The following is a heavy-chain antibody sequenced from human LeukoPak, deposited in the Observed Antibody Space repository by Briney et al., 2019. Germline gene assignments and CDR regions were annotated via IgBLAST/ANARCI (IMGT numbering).Heavy chain of an antibody. D-gene: IGHD3-10*01. CDR2: ISNSGSTK. CDR3: ARSIIAMVRGDHFDY. CDR1: GFTFSHYY. V-gene: IGHV3-11*04. Sequence: GGSLRLSCAASGFTFSHYYMSWIRQPPGKGLEWVSYISNSGSTKYYADFLKGRFNNSRDNAKNSLYLQMNSLKADDTACYYCARSIIAMVRGDHFDYGGRGPLFTASS. J-gene: IGHJ4*02.